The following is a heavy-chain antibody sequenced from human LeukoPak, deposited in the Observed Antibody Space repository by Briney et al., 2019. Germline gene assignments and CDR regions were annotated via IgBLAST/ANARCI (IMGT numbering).Heavy chain of an antibody. CDR2: ISWNSGSI. Sequence: GGSLRLSCAASGFTFDDYAMHWVRQAPGKGLEWVSGISWNSGSIGYADSVKGRFTISRDNAKNSLYLQMNSLRAEDTALYYCAKVGATITIFGAFDYWGQGTLVTVSS. CDR3: AKVGATITIFGAFDY. D-gene: IGHD3-3*01. V-gene: IGHV3-9*01. J-gene: IGHJ4*02. CDR1: GFTFDDYA.